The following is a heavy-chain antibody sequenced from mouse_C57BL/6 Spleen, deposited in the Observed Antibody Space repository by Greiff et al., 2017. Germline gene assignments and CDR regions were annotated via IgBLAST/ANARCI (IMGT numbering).Heavy chain of an antibody. CDR3: ARGNYDYLYAMDY. CDR1: GYAFSSYW. J-gene: IGHJ4*01. D-gene: IGHD2-4*01. CDR2: IYPGDGDT. V-gene: IGHV1-80*01. Sequence: QVQLQQSGAELVKPGASVKISCKASGYAFSSYWMNWVKQRPGKGLEWIGQIYPGDGDTNYNGKFKGKATLTADKSSSTAYMQLSSLTSEDSALYFCARGNYDYLYAMDYWGQGTSVTVSS.